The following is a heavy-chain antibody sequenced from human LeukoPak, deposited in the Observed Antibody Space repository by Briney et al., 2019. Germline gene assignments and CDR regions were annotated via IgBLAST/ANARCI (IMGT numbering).Heavy chain of an antibody. D-gene: IGHD3-10*01. Sequence: GGSLRLSCAASGFTFSDYYMSWIRQAPGKGLEWVSYISSSGSTIYYADSVKGRFTISRGNAKNSLYLQMNSLRAEDTAVYYCAREGDYYGSGSYYNAADYWGQGTLVTVSS. J-gene: IGHJ4*02. V-gene: IGHV3-11*01. CDR1: GFTFSDYY. CDR3: AREGDYYGSGSYYNAADY. CDR2: ISSSGSTI.